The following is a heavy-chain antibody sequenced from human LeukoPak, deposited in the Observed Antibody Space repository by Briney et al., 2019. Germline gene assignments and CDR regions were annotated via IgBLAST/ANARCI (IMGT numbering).Heavy chain of an antibody. CDR3: AKDRRYYYYYMDV. CDR1: GFTFSTYG. V-gene: IGHV3-23*01. J-gene: IGHJ6*03. CDR2: IGGSGGGT. Sequence: GGSLRLSCAASGFTFSTYGMSWVRQAPGKGLEWVSAIGGSGGGTYYADSVKGRFTISRDNSKNALYLQMNSLRAEDTAVYYCAKDRRYYYYYMDVWGKGTTVTISS.